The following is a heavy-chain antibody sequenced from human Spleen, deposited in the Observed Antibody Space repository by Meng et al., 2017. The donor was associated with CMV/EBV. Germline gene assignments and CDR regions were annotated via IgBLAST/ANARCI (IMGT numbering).Heavy chain of an antibody. J-gene: IGHJ6*02. D-gene: IGHD3-3*01. CDR2: ISAYNGNT. CDR3: ARDKREYYDFWNGYYTVEEYSGMDV. Sequence: ASVKVSCKASGYTFTSYGISWVRQAHGQGLEWMGWISAYNGNTNYAEKVQGRVTMTTDTSTSTAYMELRSLRPDDTAVYYCARDKREYYDFWNGYYTVEEYSGMDVWGQGTTVTVSS. CDR1: GYTFTSYG. V-gene: IGHV1-18*01.